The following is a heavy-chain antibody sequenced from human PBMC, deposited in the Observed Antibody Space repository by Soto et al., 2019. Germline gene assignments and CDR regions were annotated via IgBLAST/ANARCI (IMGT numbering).Heavy chain of an antibody. CDR3: ARDWNWNSKDYYFAY. CDR1: GYSFTTYA. Sequence: QVPLVQSGAELKKPGASVKISCKASGYSFTTYALHWVRQAPGQGLEWMGWISTINGDTRYSQNFQGRFTLTRDTSANTAYIEQSSLTSEDTAVYYCARDWNWNSKDYYFAYWGQGTLVTVSS. V-gene: IGHV1-3*04. J-gene: IGHJ4*02. D-gene: IGHD1-7*01. CDR2: ISTINGDT.